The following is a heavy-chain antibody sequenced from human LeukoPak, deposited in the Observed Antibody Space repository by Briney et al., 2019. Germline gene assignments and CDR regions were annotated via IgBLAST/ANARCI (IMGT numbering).Heavy chain of an antibody. CDR2: ITGSGYT. CDR1: GFTFSSYA. CDR3: SSDPNGDYVGAFDM. V-gene: IGHV3-23*01. D-gene: IGHD4-17*01. J-gene: IGHJ3*02. Sequence: GGSLSLSCAASGFTFSSYAMSWVRQAPGKGLAGVSSITGSGYTYYADSVKGRFTVSRDNSKNTLFLQMNDLRAEDTGLYYCSSDPNGDYVGAFDMWGPGTMVTVAS.